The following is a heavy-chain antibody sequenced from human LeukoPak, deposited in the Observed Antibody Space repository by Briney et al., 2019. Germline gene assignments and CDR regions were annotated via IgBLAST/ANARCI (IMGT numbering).Heavy chain of an antibody. CDR2: ISYDGSNK. CDR1: GFTFSNYG. V-gene: IGHV3-30*18. D-gene: IGHD3-10*01. CDR3: TKDRLTMSVSGSGSDY. Sequence: GRSLRLSCAASGFTFSNYGMHWVRQAPGKGLEWVTLISYDGSNKYYADSVKGRFTISRDNSKNTLYLLMDSLRPEDTAFYYCTKDRLTMSVSGSGSDYWGQGTLVTVSS. J-gene: IGHJ4*02.